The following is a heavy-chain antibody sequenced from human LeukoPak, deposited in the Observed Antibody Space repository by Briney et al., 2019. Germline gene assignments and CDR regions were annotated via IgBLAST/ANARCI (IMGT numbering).Heavy chain of an antibody. CDR2: IIPISGTA. J-gene: IGHJ4*02. CDR3: ARGAGYSGYDRSGEFDY. V-gene: IGHV1-69*13. Sequence: SVKVSCKASGGTFSSYAISWVRQAPGQGLEWMGGIIPISGTANYAQKFQGRVTITADESTSTAYMEPSSLRSEDTAVYYCARGAGYSGYDRSGEFDYWGQGTLVTVSS. CDR1: GGTFSSYA. D-gene: IGHD5-12*01.